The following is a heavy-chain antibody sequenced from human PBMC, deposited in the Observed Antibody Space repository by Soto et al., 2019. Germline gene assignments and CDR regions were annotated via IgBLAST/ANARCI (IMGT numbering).Heavy chain of an antibody. CDR2: ISGSGGST. V-gene: IGHV3-23*01. J-gene: IGHJ1*01. Sequence: GGSLRLSCAASGFTFSSYAMSWVRQAPGKGLEWVSAISGSGGSTYYADSVKGRFTISRDNSKNTLYLQMNSLRAEDSAVYYCAKDGKQLEYFQHCGQGTLVTVSS. D-gene: IGHD6-6*01. CDR3: AKDGKQLEYFQH. CDR1: GFTFSSYA.